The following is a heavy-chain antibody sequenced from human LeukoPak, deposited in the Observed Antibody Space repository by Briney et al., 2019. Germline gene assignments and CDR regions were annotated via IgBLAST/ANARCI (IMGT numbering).Heavy chain of an antibody. CDR2: IYCSGST. CDR3: ASWTTENWFDP. CDR1: GGSISSYY. V-gene: IGHV4-59*08. J-gene: IGHJ5*02. D-gene: IGHD4-17*01. Sequence: SETLSLTCTVSGGSISSYYWSWIRQPPGKGLEWIGYIYCSGSTNYNPSLKSRVTISVDTSKNQFSLKLSSVTAADTAVYYCASWTTENWFDPWGQGTLVTVSS.